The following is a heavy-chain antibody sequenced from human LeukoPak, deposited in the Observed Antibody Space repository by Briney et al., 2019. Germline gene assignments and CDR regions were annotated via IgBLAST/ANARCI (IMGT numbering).Heavy chain of an antibody. D-gene: IGHD1-26*01. CDR1: GGSISSSSYY. J-gene: IGHJ4*02. Sequence: SETLSLTCTVSGGSISSSSYYWGWIRQPPGKGLEWIGSIYYSGSTYYNPSLKSRVTISVDTSKNQFSLKLSSVTAADTAVYYCARDVGATSLDYWGQGTLVTVSS. V-gene: IGHV4-39*07. CDR2: IYYSGST. CDR3: ARDVGATSLDY.